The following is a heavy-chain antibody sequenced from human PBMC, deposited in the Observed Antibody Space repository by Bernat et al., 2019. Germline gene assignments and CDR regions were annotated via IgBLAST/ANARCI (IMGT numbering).Heavy chain of an antibody. Sequence: QVQLVESGGGVVQPGRSLRLSCAASGFTFSSYGMHWVRQAPGKGLEWVAVISYDGSNKYYANSVKGRFTISRDNSKNTLYLQMNSLSAEDTAVYYCAKDLGRWLRTFNFFDPWGQGTLVTVSS. J-gene: IGHJ5*02. V-gene: IGHV3-30*18. CDR1: GFTFSSYG. CDR2: ISYDGSNK. CDR3: AKDLGRWLRTFNFFDP. D-gene: IGHD5-12*01.